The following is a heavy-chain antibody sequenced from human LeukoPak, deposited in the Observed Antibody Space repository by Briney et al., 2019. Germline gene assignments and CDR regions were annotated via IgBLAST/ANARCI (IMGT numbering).Heavy chain of an antibody. J-gene: IGHJ4*02. CDR1: GDVFSTYV. Sequence: SVKVSCKASGDVFSTYVFTWVRQAPGQGLEWMGRIIPIVNMVDYAEEFQGRVSITADKSTSTAYMEVSGLRSEDTAVYYCARRIGERFSAHEYFDSWGQGTQVTVSS. CDR2: IIPIVNMV. CDR3: ARRIGERFSAHEYFDS. D-gene: IGHD5-12*01. V-gene: IGHV1-69*04.